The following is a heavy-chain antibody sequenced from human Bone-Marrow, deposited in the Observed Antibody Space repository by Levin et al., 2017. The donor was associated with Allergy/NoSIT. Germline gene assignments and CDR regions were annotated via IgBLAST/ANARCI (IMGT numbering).Heavy chain of an antibody. CDR1: GGTFSSYA. Sequence: AASVKVSCKASGGTFSSYAISWVRQAPGQGLEWMGGIIPIFGTANYAQKFQGRVTITADESTSTAYMELSSLRSEDTAVYYCARRPSPLDPSLGYCSGGSCYAWFDPWGQGTLVTVSS. J-gene: IGHJ5*02. CDR3: ARRPSPLDPSLGYCSGGSCYAWFDP. D-gene: IGHD2-15*01. CDR2: IIPIFGTA. V-gene: IGHV1-69*13.